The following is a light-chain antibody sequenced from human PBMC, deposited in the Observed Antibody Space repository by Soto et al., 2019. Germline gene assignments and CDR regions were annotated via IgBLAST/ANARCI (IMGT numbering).Light chain of an antibody. CDR3: QQYGTSPFT. J-gene: IGKJ3*01. CDR1: QSVSSN. V-gene: IGKV3-20*01. Sequence: EIVLTQSPGILSLSPGERATLPCWASQSVSSNLAWYQQKPGQAPRLLMYGASTRATGIPHRFSGSGSGTDFILTSSRLGPEDFAVYYCQQYGTSPFTFGPGTKVEMK. CDR2: GAS.